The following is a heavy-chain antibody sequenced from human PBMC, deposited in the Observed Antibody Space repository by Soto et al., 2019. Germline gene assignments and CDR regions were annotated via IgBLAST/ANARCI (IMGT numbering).Heavy chain of an antibody. J-gene: IGHJ5*02. Sequence: SETLSLTCTVSGGSISSGGYYWSWIRQHPGKGLEWIGYIYYSGSTYYNPSLKSRVTISVDTSKNQFSLKLSSVTAADTAVYYCARAPLGYCSGGSCYSVPGGNWFEPRGQGTLVTVSS. CDR3: ARAPLGYCSGGSCYSVPGGNWFEP. CDR1: GGSISSGGYY. D-gene: IGHD2-15*01. V-gene: IGHV4-31*03. CDR2: IYYSGST.